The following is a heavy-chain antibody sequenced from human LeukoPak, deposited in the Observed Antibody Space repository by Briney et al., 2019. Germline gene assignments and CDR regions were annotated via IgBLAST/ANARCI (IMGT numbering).Heavy chain of an antibody. CDR2: INPNSGGT. V-gene: IGHV1-2*02. Sequence: ASVKVSCKASGYTFTGYYMHWVRQAPGQGLEWMGWINPNSGGTNYAQKFQGRVTMTRDTSISTAYMGLSSLRSEDTAVYYCARDQDIVVVVAALRQREMGGFDPWGQGTLVTVSS. CDR3: ARDQDIVVVVAALRQREMGGFDP. D-gene: IGHD2-15*01. J-gene: IGHJ5*02. CDR1: GYTFTGYY.